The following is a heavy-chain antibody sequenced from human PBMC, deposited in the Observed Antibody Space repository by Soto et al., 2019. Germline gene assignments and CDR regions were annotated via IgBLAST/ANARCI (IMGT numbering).Heavy chain of an antibody. CDR2: IFSSGRV. Sequence: SETLSLTCSVSGDSLLRSYWSWVRQPAGKGLEWIGHIFSSGRVSYNPSLKSRLTMSIDTSMNLFFLNLSSVTAADTAVYYCARGWDVKYFDYWGQGTLVTVSS. D-gene: IGHD1-26*01. CDR1: GDSLLRSY. J-gene: IGHJ4*02. V-gene: IGHV4-4*07. CDR3: ARGWDVKYFDY.